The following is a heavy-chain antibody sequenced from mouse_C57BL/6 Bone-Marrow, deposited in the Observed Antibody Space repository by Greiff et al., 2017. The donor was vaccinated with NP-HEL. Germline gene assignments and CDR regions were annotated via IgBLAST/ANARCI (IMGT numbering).Heavy chain of an antibody. V-gene: IGHV1-81*01. D-gene: IGHD2-3*01. CDR3: AREDGYYEGY. Sequence: VQLQQSGAELVRPGASVKLSCKASGYTFTSYGISWVKQRTGQGLEWIGEIYPRSGNTYYNEKFKGKATLTADKSSSTAYMELRSLTSEDSAVYFCAREDGYYEGYWGQGTSVTVSS. CDR2: IYPRSGNT. CDR1: GYTFTSYG. J-gene: IGHJ4*01.